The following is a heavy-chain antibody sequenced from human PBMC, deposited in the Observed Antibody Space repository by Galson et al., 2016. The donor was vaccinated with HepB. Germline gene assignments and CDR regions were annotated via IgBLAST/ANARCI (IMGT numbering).Heavy chain of an antibody. J-gene: IGHJ5*02. V-gene: IGHV3-74*01. D-gene: IGHD1-26*01. CDR3: ARDYLTYTGSYLYP. Sequence: SLRLSCAASGFTFSSYWMHWVRQVPGKGLVMVARTNTDGSDTGYADSVKGRFTISRDNAKNTPYLQMNTLRAGDTAVYYCARDYLTYTGSYLYPWGQGTLVTVSS. CDR1: GFTFSSYW. CDR2: TNTDGSDT.